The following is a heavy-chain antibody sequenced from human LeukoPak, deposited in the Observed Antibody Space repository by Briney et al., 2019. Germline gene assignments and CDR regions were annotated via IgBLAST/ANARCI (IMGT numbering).Heavy chain of an antibody. V-gene: IGHV4-39*07. CDR1: SGSISSSSYY. CDR2: MYYSGST. Sequence: KASETLSLTCTVSSGSISSSSYYWGWLRQPPGMRLEWIGSMYYSGSTYYNPSLKSRVTISVDTSKSQFSLKLSSVTAADTAVYYCAREMRSPRGGFDYWDQGTLVTVSS. CDR3: AREMRSPRGGFDY. J-gene: IGHJ4*02. D-gene: IGHD3-10*01.